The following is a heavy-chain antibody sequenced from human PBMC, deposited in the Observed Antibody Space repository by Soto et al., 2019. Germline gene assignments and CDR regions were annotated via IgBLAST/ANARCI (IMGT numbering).Heavy chain of an antibody. D-gene: IGHD6-6*01. CDR1: GFTFSSYA. CDR2: ISGSGGST. J-gene: IGHJ5*02. CDR3: AKDGIAARPRFYDPPDFDP. V-gene: IGHV3-23*01. Sequence: PGGSLRLSCAASGFTFSSYAMSWVRQAPGKGLEWVSAISGSGGSTYYADSVKGRFTISRDNSKNTLYLQMNSLRAEDTAVYYCAKDGIAARPRFYDPPDFDPWGQGTLVTVSS.